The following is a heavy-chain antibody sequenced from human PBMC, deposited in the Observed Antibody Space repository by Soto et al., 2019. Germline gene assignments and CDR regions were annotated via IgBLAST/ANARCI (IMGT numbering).Heavy chain of an antibody. CDR1: GFTFDDYG. Sequence: PGGSLRLSCAASGFTFDDYGMSWVRQAPGKGLEWVSGINWNGGSTGYADSVKGRFTISRDNAKNSLYLQMNSLRAEDTALYYCARDDGCSGGSCYGMGVYWGQGTLVTVSS. J-gene: IGHJ4*02. CDR3: ARDDGCSGGSCYGMGVY. V-gene: IGHV3-20*04. D-gene: IGHD2-15*01. CDR2: INWNGGST.